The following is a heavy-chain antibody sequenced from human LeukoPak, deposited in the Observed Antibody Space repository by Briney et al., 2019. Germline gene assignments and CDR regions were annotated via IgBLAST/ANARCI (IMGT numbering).Heavy chain of an antibody. CDR2: ISQSSSNI. CDR3: ARFHQYTSGDY. D-gene: IGHD6-19*01. Sequence: PGRSLRLSCEVSQFSFSSYHMNWVRQAPGKGLEWVSSISQSSSNIYYADSIKGRFTISRDNAKNSLYLQLNSLRAEDTGVYYCARFHQYTSGDYWGQGTLVTVSS. V-gene: IGHV3-21*01. J-gene: IGHJ4*02. CDR1: QFSFSSYH.